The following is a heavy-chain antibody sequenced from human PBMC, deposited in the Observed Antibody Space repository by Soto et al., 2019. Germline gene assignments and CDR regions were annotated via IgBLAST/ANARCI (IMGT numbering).Heavy chain of an antibody. D-gene: IGHD1-1*01. J-gene: IGHJ6*02. CDR3: ARGDWNPPPAYYYYGMDV. CDR1: GGTFSSYA. Sequence: SVKVSCKASGGTFSSYAISWVRQAPGQGLEWMGGIIPIFGTANYAQKFQGRVTITADKSTSTAYMELSSLRSEDTAVYYCARGDWNPPPAYYYYGMDVWGQGTTVTVSS. CDR2: IIPIFGTA. V-gene: IGHV1-69*06.